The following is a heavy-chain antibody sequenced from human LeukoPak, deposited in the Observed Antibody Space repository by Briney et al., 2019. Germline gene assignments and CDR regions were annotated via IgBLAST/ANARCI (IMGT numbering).Heavy chain of an antibody. J-gene: IGHJ1*01. CDR2: IYSGGST. CDR3: AXXGYTSGXXXN. D-gene: IGHD6-19*01. CDR1: GFTVSSNY. V-gene: IGHV3-53*01. Sequence: GGSLRLSCAASGFTVSSNYMSWVRQAPGKGLEWVSTIYSGGSTYYADSVKGRFTISRDTSKNTLYLQMNSLRGEDTAVYYCAXXGYTSGXXXNWGQGTXVTXS.